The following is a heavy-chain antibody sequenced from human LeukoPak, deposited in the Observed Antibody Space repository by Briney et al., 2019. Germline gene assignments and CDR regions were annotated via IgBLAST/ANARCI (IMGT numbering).Heavy chain of an antibody. D-gene: IGHD3-10*01. CDR1: GFTFGSYG. J-gene: IGHJ4*02. V-gene: IGHV3-33*01. CDR2: IWYDGSNK. CDR3: ARDAYGSYFDY. Sequence: GGSLRLSCAASGFTFGSYGMHWVRQAPGKGLEWVAVIWYDGSNKYYADSVKGRFTISRDNSKNTLYLQMNSLRAEDTAVYYCARDAYGSYFDYWGQGTLVTVSS.